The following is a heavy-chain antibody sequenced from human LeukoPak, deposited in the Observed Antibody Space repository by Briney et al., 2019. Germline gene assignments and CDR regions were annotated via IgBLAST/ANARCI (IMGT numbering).Heavy chain of an antibody. V-gene: IGHV3-7*03. CDR1: GFTLGNYW. CDR2: IIQDSSEK. CDR3: ATGSEDVI. J-gene: IGHJ3*02. D-gene: IGHD1-14*01. Sequence: GGSLRLSCAASGFTLGNYWMSWVRQAPGKGLEWVTNIIQDSSEKYYVDSVKGRFTISRDNAKNSLYLQMNSLRAEDTAVYYCATGSEDVIWGQGTMVTVSS.